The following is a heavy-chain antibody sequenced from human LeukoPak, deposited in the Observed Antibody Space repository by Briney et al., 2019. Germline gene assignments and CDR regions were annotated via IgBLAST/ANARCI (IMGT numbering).Heavy chain of an antibody. CDR3: ARGRRDVFDI. J-gene: IGHJ3*02. CDR2: MNPHSGNT. Sequence: ASVKVSCKASDYTFTNYDINWVRQAPGQGLEWMGWMNPHSGNTGYAQKFLGRITLTRNTSTSMAYMELTSLKSEDTAVYYCARGRRDVFDIWGQGTTVTVS. CDR1: DYTFTNYD. V-gene: IGHV1-8*03.